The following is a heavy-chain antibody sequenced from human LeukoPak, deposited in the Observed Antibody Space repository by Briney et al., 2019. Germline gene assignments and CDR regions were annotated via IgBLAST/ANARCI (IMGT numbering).Heavy chain of an antibody. D-gene: IGHD3-10*01. Sequence: GGSLRLSCAASGFAFSGSAMSWVRQAPGKGLEWVSAISGSGGDTYYADSVKGWFTISRDNSKNTVYLQMNSLRAEDTAVYYCAKDLFSGSYSFYFYGLDLWGLGTTVTVSS. CDR3: AKDLFSGSYSFYFYGLDL. V-gene: IGHV3-23*01. J-gene: IGHJ6*02. CDR2: ISGSGGDT. CDR1: GFAFSGSA.